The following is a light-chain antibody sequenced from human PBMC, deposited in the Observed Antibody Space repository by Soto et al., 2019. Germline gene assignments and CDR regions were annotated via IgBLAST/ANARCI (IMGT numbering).Light chain of an antibody. CDR2: AAS. CDR3: QLYGGSHMFS. J-gene: IGKJ2*01. V-gene: IGKV3-20*01. Sequence: EIVLTQSPGTLSLSPGEGAALSCRTSQSISSSYLAWYQQKPGQAPRLLIYAASSRATGIPDRFSGSGSGTDFTLTISSLEPEDFAVYYCQLYGGSHMFSFGQGTNLEIK. CDR1: QSISSSY.